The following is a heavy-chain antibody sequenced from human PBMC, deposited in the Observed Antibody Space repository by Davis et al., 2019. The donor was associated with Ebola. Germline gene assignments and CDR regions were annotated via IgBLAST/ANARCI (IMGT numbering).Heavy chain of an antibody. V-gene: IGHV3-23*01. Sequence: PGGSLRLSCAASGFTFSSYAMSWVRQAPGKGLEWVSVISGSGGSTYYADSVKGRFTISRDNAKNSLYLQMNSLRAEDTAVYYCARVRVRGMAYFDYWGQGTLVTVSS. CDR3: ARVRVRGMAYFDY. CDR2: ISGSGGST. J-gene: IGHJ4*02. D-gene: IGHD3-10*01. CDR1: GFTFSSYA.